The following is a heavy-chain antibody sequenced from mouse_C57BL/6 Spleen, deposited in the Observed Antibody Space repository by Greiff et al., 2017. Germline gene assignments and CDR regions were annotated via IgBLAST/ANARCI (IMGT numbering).Heavy chain of an antibody. CDR1: GYTFTSYW. D-gene: IGHD3-2*02. V-gene: IGHV1-69*01. Sequence: VKLQQPGAELVMPGASVKLSCKASGYTFTSYWMHWVKQRPGQGLEWIGEIDPSDSYTNYNQKFKGKSTLTVDKSSSTAYMQLSSLTSEDSAVYYCARSAQASPMDYWGQGTSVTVSS. CDR2: IDPSDSYT. J-gene: IGHJ4*01. CDR3: ARSAQASPMDY.